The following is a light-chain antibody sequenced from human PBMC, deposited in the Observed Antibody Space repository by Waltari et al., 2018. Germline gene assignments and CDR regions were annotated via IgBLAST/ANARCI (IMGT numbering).Light chain of an antibody. V-gene: IGKV1-27*01. Sequence: DIQMTQSPSSLSASVGDRVTITCRASQGITNDLAWYQQKPGETPKLLIYEASSLQSGIPSRFSGSGSGTDFTLTICSLQSEDFATYYCQHYYSSPYSFGQGTKVEIK. CDR2: EAS. CDR3: QHYYSSPYS. CDR1: QGITND. J-gene: IGKJ2*03.